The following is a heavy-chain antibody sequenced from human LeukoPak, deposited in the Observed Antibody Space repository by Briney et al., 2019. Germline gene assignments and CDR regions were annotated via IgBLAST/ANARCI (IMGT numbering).Heavy chain of an antibody. J-gene: IGHJ4*02. CDR1: GGSISSYY. CDR2: LYYSGST. V-gene: IGHV4-59*01. CDR3: ARGHYSSSWYVSDY. Sequence: SETLSLTCTVSGGSISSYYWSWIRQPPGKGLEWIGYLYYSGSTNYNPSLKSRVTISLDTSKNQFSLRLSSVTAADTAVYYCARGHYSSSWYVSDYWGQGTLVTVSS. D-gene: IGHD6-13*01.